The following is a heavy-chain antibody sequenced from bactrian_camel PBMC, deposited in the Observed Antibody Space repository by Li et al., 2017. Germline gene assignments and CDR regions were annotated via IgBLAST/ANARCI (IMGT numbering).Heavy chain of an antibody. CDR3: ARDYAWFDFELGY. CDR1: GVTAAPYP. Sequence: VQLVESGGGSVQPGESLRLSCKIYGVTAAPYPMAWFRQAPGGEREAVAYYSRDRRSLYADSVKGRVTVSRDNAKNTVFLQMNSLKPEDTAVYYCARDYAWFDFELGYWGQGTQVTV. J-gene: IGHJ6*01. V-gene: IGHV3S60*01. D-gene: IGHD4*01. CDR2: YSRDRRS.